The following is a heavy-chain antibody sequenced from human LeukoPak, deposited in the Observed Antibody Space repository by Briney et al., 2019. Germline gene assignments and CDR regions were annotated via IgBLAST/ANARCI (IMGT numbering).Heavy chain of an antibody. CDR3: ARSDYCGDPTYDAFDL. CDR1: GDSMSNYY. V-gene: IGHV4-4*07. D-gene: IGHD4-23*01. J-gene: IGHJ3*01. Sequence: PSETLSLTCTVSGDSMSNYYWGWIRQPAEKGLEWIGRLRTTGSTNYNPSLKGRVTMSLDTSKKPFSLKLISVTAADTAVYYCARSDYCGDPTYDAFDLWGQGTMVTVSS. CDR2: LRTTGST.